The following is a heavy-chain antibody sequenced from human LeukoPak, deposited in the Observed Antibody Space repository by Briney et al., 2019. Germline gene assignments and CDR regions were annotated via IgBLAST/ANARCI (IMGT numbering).Heavy chain of an antibody. D-gene: IGHD3-9*01. CDR2: INHGGST. V-gene: IGHV4-34*01. CDR3: AREGAYYDILAAYYRPYYFDF. Sequence: PSETLSLTCAVYGGSFSNYYWSWIRQPPGKGLEWIGEINHGGSTNYNPSLKSRLTISVDTSKNQFSLKLSSVTAADTAVYYCAREGAYYDILAAYYRPYYFDFWGQGTLVTVYS. CDR1: GGSFSNYY. J-gene: IGHJ4*02.